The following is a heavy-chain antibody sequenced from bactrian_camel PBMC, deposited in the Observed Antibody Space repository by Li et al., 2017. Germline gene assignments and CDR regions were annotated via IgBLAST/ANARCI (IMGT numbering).Heavy chain of an antibody. CDR1: GFMFSSYW. Sequence: HVQLVESGGGLVQPGGSLRVSCAASGFMFSSYWMYWVRQVSGKGLEWVSAINSGRGITYYADAVEGRFTISRDNAKNTLYLQLNSLKTEDTAMYYCVKDPVGWTMAYHYWGQGTQVTVS. D-gene: IGHD5*01. CDR3: VKDPVGWTMAYHY. J-gene: IGHJ4*01. CDR2: INSGRGIT. V-gene: IGHV3S1*01.